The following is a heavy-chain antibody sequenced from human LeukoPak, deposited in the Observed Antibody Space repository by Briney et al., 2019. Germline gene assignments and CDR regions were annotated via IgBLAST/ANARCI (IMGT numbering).Heavy chain of an antibody. J-gene: IGHJ4*02. CDR2: IGAGDKYT. CDR3: AKVDDYYDSSGYYLDY. Sequence: GGSLRLSCAASGFTLRNYAMSWVRQAPGKGLEWVSSIGAGDKYTYHIDSVKGRFTITRDNSKNTLYLQMNSLRAEDTAVYYCAKVDDYYDSSGYYLDYWGQGTLVTVSS. CDR1: GFTLRNYA. D-gene: IGHD3-22*01. V-gene: IGHV3-23*01.